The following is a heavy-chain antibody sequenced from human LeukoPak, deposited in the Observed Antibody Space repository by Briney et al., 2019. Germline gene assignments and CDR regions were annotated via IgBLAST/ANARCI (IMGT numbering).Heavy chain of an antibody. CDR2: VYYSGST. Sequence: SETLSLTCTVSGGSMSNYFWSWIRQPPGKGLEWSGNVYYSGSTNYNPSLNSRVTISVDTTKNQFSLKLNSVTAADTAVYYCARHGALDCWGQGTLVTVSS. V-gene: IGHV4-59*08. CDR3: ARHGALDC. D-gene: IGHD3-16*01. CDR1: GGSMSNYF. J-gene: IGHJ4*02.